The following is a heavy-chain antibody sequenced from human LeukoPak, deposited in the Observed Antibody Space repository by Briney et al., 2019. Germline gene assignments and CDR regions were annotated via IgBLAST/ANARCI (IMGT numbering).Heavy chain of an antibody. V-gene: IGHV4-4*07. CDR3: ARVGDHYDSSGYYYYFDY. CDR1: GDSITGYY. Sequence: SETLSLTCTVSGDSITGYYWSWIRQPAGKGLEWIGRIYTSGSTNYNPSLKSRVTISVDTSKNQFSLKLSSVTAADTAVYYCARVGDHYDSSGYYYYFDYWGQGTLVTVSS. D-gene: IGHD3-22*01. J-gene: IGHJ4*02. CDR2: IYTSGST.